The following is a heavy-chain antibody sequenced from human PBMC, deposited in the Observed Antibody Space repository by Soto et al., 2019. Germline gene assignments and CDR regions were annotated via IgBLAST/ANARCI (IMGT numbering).Heavy chain of an antibody. V-gene: IGHV3-73*01. CDR3: TRHTCDTAP. J-gene: IGHJ5*02. D-gene: IGHD2-21*02. CDR2: IRSKANSYAT. CDR1: GFTFSGSA. Sequence: EVQLVESGGGLVQPGGSLKLSCAASGFTFSGSAMHWVRQASGKGLEWVGRIRSKANSYATAYAASVKGRFTISRDDSKNTAYLQMNSLKTEDTAVYYCTRHTCDTAPWGQGTLVTVSS.